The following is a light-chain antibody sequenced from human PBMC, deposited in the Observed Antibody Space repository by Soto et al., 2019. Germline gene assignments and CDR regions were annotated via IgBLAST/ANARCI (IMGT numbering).Light chain of an antibody. CDR1: QSLLHITGETF. J-gene: IGKJ5*01. CDR2: EVS. Sequence: DVVMTQTPLSLSVANGQPASTPGKSSQSLLHITGETFLFWYLQKQGQSPQILIYEVSTRVSGVPDRFSGSGSGTDCTLKISRVETDDVGIYYCMQSTQLPPTFGQGTRLEIK. CDR3: MQSTQLPPT. V-gene: IGKV2D-29*02.